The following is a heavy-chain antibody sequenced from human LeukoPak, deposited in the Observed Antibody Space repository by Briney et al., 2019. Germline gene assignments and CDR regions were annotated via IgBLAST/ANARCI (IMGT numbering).Heavy chain of an antibody. D-gene: IGHD4-17*01. CDR1: GGSISSSSYY. V-gene: IGHV4-39*01. CDR3: AISGDYGAFDY. J-gene: IGHJ4*02. CDR2: IYYSGST. Sequence: SETLSLTCTVSGGSISSSSYYWGWIRQPPGKGLEWIGSIYYSGSTYYNPSLKSRVTISVDTSKNQFSLKLSSVTAADTAVYYCAISGDYGAFDYWGQGTLVTVSS.